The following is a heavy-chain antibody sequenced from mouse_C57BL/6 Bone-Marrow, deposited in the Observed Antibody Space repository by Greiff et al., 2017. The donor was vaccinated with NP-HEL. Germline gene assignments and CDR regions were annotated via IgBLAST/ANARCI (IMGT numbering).Heavy chain of an antibody. J-gene: IGHJ4*01. D-gene: IGHD1-1*01. CDR2: IWTGGGT. Sequence: QVHVKKAGPGLVAPSQSLSITCTVSGFSLTSYAISWVRQPPGKGLEWLGVIWTGGGTNYNSALKSRLSISKDNSKSQVFLKMNSLRTDDTDRYYCDRNHYGKGCYPMDYWGQGTSVTVSS. V-gene: IGHV2-9-1*01. CDR1: GFSLTSYA. CDR3: DRNHYGKGCYPMDY.